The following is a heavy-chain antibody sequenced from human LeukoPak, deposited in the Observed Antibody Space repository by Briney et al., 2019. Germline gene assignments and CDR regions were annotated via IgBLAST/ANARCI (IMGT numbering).Heavy chain of an antibody. CDR1: GFTFSSYA. V-gene: IGHV3-23*01. Sequence: GGSLRLSCAASGFTFSSYAMSWVRQAPGKGLEWVSAISARGNSTYYADSVKGRFTISRDNSNNTLYLQMNSLRAEDTAVYYCARYFSSGLSKSFDFWGQGTLVTVSS. D-gene: IGHD2-2*01. CDR3: ARYFSSGLSKSFDF. J-gene: IGHJ4*02. CDR2: ISARGNST.